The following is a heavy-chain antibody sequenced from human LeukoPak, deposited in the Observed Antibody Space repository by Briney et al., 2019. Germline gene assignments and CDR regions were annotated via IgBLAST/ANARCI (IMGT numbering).Heavy chain of an antibody. V-gene: IGHV1-46*01. CDR1: GYTFTSYY. J-gene: IGHJ4*02. Sequence: ASVKVSCKSSGYTFTSYYMYWVRQAPGQGLEGMGIINPSGGSTSYAQKFQGRVTMTRDTSTSTVYMELSSLRSEDTAVYYCARDSGMVRGTVDYWGQGTLVTVSS. CDR2: INPSGGST. D-gene: IGHD3-10*01. CDR3: ARDSGMVRGTVDY.